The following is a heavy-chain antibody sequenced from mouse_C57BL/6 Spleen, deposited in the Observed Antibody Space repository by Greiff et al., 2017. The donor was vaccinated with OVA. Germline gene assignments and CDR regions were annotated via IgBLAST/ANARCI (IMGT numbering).Heavy chain of an antibody. CDR3: ARFAQAFDY. V-gene: IGHV1-50*01. J-gene: IGHJ2*01. CDR1: GYTFTSYW. D-gene: IGHD3-2*02. CDR2: IDPSDSYT. Sequence: QVQLKQSGAELVKPGASVKLSCKASGYTFTSYWMQWVKQRPGQGLEWIGEIDPSDSYTNYNQKFKGKATLTVDTSSSTAYMQLSSLTSEDSAVYYCARFAQAFDYWGQGTTLTVSS.